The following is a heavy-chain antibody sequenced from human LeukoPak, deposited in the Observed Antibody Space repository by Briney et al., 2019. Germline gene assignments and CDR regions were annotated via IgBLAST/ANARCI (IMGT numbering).Heavy chain of an antibody. CDR3: ARVVNPKGYCSSTSCPPVVYFDY. CDR1: GGSISSYY. J-gene: IGHJ4*02. CDR2: IYYSGST. Sequence: SETLSLTCTVSGGSISSYYWSWIRQPPGKGLEWIGYIYYSGSTNYNPSLKSRVTISVDTSKNQFSMKLSSVTAADTAVYYCARVVNPKGYCSSTSCPPVVYFDYWGQGTLVTVSS. D-gene: IGHD2-2*01. V-gene: IGHV4-59*01.